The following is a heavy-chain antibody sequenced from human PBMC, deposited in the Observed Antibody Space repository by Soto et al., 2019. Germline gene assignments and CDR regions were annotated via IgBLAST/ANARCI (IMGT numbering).Heavy chain of an antibody. CDR3: ARDIADDSSGYYDC. Sequence: QVQLQESGPGLVKPSQTLSLTCTVSGGSISSGGYYWSWIRQHPGKGLEWIGYIYYSGSTYYNPSLKSRVTXXVXTCXNQFSLKLSSVTAADTAVYYCARDIADDSSGYYDCWGQGTLVTVSS. V-gene: IGHV4-31*03. CDR2: IYYSGST. J-gene: IGHJ4*02. D-gene: IGHD3-22*01. CDR1: GGSISSGGYY.